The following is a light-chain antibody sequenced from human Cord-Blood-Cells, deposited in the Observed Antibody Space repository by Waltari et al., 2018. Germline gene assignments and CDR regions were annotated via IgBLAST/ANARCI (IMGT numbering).Light chain of an antibody. V-gene: IGLV3-21*03. Sequence: SYVLTQPPSVSVAPGKTARITCGGNHIGSKSVHRYQQKPGRAPVLVVYDDSDRPSGIPERFSGSNSGNTATLTISRVEAGDEADYYCQVWDSSSDHWVFGGGTKLTVL. J-gene: IGLJ3*02. CDR2: DDS. CDR3: QVWDSSSDHWV. CDR1: HIGSKS.